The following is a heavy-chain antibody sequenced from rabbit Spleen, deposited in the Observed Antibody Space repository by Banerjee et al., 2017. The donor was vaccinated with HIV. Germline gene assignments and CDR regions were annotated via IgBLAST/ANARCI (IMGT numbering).Heavy chain of an antibody. D-gene: IGHD4-1*01. Sequence: QSLEESGGGLVKPGASLTLTCKASGFSFNSGYDMCWVRQAPGKGLEWIACIYAGSSSNTYSATWAKGRFTISKTSSTTVTLEMTSLTAADTATYFCARDLTDVIGWNFGWWGPGTLVTVS. CDR2: IYAGSSSNT. CDR3: ARDLTDVIGWNFGW. V-gene: IGHV1S40*01. CDR1: GFSFNSGYD. J-gene: IGHJ6*01.